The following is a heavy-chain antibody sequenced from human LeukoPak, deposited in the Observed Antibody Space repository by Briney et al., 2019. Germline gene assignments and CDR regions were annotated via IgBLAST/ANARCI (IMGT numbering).Heavy chain of an antibody. CDR3: AKDRRAVTPPNWFDP. V-gene: IGHV3-23*01. J-gene: IGHJ5*02. CDR1: GFTFSSYA. D-gene: IGHD4-17*01. CDR2: ISGSGGST. Sequence: GGSLRLSCAASGFTFSSYAMSWVRQAPGKGLEWVSAISGSGGSTYYADSGKGRFTISRDNSKNTLYLQMNSLRAEDTAVYYCAKDRRAVTPPNWFDPWGQGTLVTVSS.